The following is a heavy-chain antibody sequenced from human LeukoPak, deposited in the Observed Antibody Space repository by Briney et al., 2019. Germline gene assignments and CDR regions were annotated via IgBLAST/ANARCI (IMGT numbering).Heavy chain of an antibody. J-gene: IGHJ4*02. Sequence: ASVKVSCKASGYTFTSYGISWVRQAPGQGLEWMGWISAYNGNTNYAQKLQGRVTMTTDTSTSTAYMELRSLRSDDTAVYYCARDRGYYYGSGSLRGYFDYWGQGTLVTVSS. CDR2: ISAYNGNT. CDR1: GYTFTSYG. CDR3: ARDRGYYYGSGSLRGYFDY. V-gene: IGHV1-18*01. D-gene: IGHD3-10*01.